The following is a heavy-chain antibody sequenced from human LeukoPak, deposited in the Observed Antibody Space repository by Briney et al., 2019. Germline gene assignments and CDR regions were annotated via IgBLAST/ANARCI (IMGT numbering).Heavy chain of an antibody. CDR3: ARDYYDSSGSPYFDY. CDR2: ISSSGSTI. J-gene: IGHJ4*02. CDR1: GFTFSDYY. Sequence: PGGSLRLSCAASGFTFSDYYVSWIRQAPGKGLEWVSYISSSGSTIYYADSVKGRFTISRDNAKNSLYLQMNSLRAEDTAVYYCARDYYDSSGSPYFDYWGQGTLVTVSS. D-gene: IGHD3-22*01. V-gene: IGHV3-11*01.